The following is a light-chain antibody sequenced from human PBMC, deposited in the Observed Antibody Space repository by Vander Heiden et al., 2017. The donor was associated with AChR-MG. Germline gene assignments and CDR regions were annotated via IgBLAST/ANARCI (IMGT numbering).Light chain of an antibody. V-gene: IGLV1-40*01. CDR2: SNT. CDR1: TSNIGRDYD. J-gene: IGLJ1*01. CDR3: QSYDDTLSAYV. Sequence: QSVLTQPRSVSGAPGQRVSISCTGNTSNIGRDYDVHWYRQLPGAAPKLLIYSNTNRPSGVPDRFSGSKSGTSASLGITWLQTEDEADYYCQSYDDTLSAYVFGSGTKVTVL.